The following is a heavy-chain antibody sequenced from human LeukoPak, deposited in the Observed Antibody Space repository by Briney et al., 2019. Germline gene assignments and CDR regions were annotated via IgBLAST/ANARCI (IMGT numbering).Heavy chain of an antibody. CDR3: ARVSGWYWFDQ. CDR2: ISSDGRIT. CDR1: GYTFSSYA. J-gene: IGHJ5*02. Sequence: PGGSLRLSCEGSGYTFSSYAMHWVRQAPGKGLEYVAAISSDGRITYYANLVKGRFTISRDNSKNTLYLQMGSLRTEDMAVYYCARVSGWYWFDQWGQGTLVTVSS. V-gene: IGHV3-64*01. D-gene: IGHD6-19*01.